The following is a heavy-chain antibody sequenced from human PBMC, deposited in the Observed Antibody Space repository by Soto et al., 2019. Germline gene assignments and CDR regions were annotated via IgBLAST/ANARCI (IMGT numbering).Heavy chain of an antibody. J-gene: IGHJ6*02. CDR1: GYSFTSYW. CDR2: IYPGDSDT. Sequence: PGESLKISCKGSGYSFTSYWIGWVRQMPGKGLEWIGIIYPGDSDTRYSPSFQGQVTISADKSISTAYLQWSSLKASDTAMYYCARGGSEEYDGSGSYFPHYYYYGMDVWGQRTTVTVS. CDR3: ARGGSEEYDGSGSYFPHYYYYGMDV. V-gene: IGHV5-51*01. D-gene: IGHD3-10*01.